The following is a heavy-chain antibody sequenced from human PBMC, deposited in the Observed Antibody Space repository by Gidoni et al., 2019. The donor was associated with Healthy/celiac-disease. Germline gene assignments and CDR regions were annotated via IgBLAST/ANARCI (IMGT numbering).Heavy chain of an antibody. J-gene: IGHJ5*02. V-gene: IGHV4-34*01. Sequence: QVQLQQWGAGLLKPSETLSLTCAVYGGSFSGYYWSWLRQPPGKGLEWIGEINHSGSTNYNPSLKSRVTISVDTSKNQFSLKLSSVTAADTAVYYCARKYSSGWYGWFDPWGQGTLVTVSS. CDR3: ARKYSSGWYGWFDP. CDR2: INHSGST. D-gene: IGHD6-19*01. CDR1: GGSFSGYY.